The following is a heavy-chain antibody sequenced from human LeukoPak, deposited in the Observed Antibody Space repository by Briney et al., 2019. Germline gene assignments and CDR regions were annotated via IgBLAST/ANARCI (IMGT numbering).Heavy chain of an antibody. CDR2: ISGSGGST. V-gene: IGHV3-23*01. J-gene: IGHJ4*02. CDR3: AKGAGAMVFYHFDY. D-gene: IGHD5-18*01. Sequence: KSGGSLRLSCAASGFTFSSYAMSWVRQAPGKGLEWVSAISGSGGSTYYADSVKGRFTISRDNSKNTLYLQMNSLRAEDTAVYYCAKGAGAMVFYHFDYWGQGTLVTVSS. CDR1: GFTFSSYA.